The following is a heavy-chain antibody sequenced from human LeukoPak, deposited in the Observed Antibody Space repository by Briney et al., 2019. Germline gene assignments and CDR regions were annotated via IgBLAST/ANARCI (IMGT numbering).Heavy chain of an antibody. CDR3: AKAVYPYDSSGYYLDY. Sequence: PERSLRLSCAASGLTFSSYGMHWVRQAPGKGLEWVAVISYDGSNKYYADSVKGRFTISRDNSKNTLYLQMNSLRAEDTAVYYCAKAVYPYDSSGYYLDYWGQGTLVTVSS. CDR1: GLTFSSYG. D-gene: IGHD3-22*01. J-gene: IGHJ4*02. V-gene: IGHV3-30*18. CDR2: ISYDGSNK.